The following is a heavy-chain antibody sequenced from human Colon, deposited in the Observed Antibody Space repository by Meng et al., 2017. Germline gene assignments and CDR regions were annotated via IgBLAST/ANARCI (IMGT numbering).Heavy chain of an antibody. D-gene: IGHD3-16*01. V-gene: IGHV1-8*01. J-gene: IGHJ3*02. CDR2: MNPNSGNT. CDR1: GYTFTSYD. Sequence: QVPLVRSGAEVKKPGARVKVSCKASGYTFTSYDINWVRQATGQGLEWMGWMNPNSGNTGYAQKFQGRVTMTRNTSISTAYMELSSLRSEDTAVYYCARGIMITFGGALDAFDIWGQGTMVTVSS. CDR3: ARGIMITFGGALDAFDI.